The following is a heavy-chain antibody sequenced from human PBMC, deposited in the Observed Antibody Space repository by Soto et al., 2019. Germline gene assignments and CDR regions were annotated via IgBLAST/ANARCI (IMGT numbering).Heavy chain of an antibody. CDR1: GYTLTELS. J-gene: IGHJ6*02. V-gene: IGHV1-24*01. CDR3: ATDSGRGFGELGAYYGMDV. Sequence: ASVKVSCKVSGYTLTELSMHWVRQAPGKGLEWMGGFDPEDGETIYAQKFQGRVTMTEDTSTDTAYMELSSLRSEDTAVYYCATDSGRGFGELGAYYGMDVWGQGTTVTVSS. CDR2: FDPEDGET. D-gene: IGHD3-10*01.